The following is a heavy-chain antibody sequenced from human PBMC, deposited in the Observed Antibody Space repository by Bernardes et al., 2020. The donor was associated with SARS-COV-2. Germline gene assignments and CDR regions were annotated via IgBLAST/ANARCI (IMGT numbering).Heavy chain of an antibody. D-gene: IGHD3-16*01. J-gene: IGHJ6*02. CDR3: AKGGKLPFYNYFYGLDV. Sequence: GWSLRLSCAASGFTFNNYGMSWVRQAPGKGLEWVSCIDGRGDRTDYADSVRGRFTISRDNSKNTLFLQMNSLRAEDTALYYCAKGGKLPFYNYFYGLDVWGQGTLVTVSS. V-gene: IGHV3-23*01. CDR1: GFTFNNYG. CDR2: IDGRGDRT.